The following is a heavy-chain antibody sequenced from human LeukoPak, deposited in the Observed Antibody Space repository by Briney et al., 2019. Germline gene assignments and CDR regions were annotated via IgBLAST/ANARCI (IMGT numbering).Heavy chain of an antibody. CDR3: ARWRAGIAVAVDY. Sequence: GGSLRLSCAASGFTFSNYGIRGVRQAPGKGLEWVALIWYDGSNKFYADSVKGRFTISRDNSKNTLYLQMNSLRAEYTAVYYCARWRAGIAVAVDYWGQGTLVTVSS. CDR2: IWYDGSNK. CDR1: GFTFSNYG. V-gene: IGHV3-33*01. D-gene: IGHD6-19*01. J-gene: IGHJ4*02.